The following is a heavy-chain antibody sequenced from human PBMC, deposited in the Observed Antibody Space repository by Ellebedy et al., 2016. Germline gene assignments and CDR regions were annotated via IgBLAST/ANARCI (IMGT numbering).Heavy chain of an antibody. V-gene: IGHV1-3*01. J-gene: IGHJ6*02. CDR2: INAGNGNT. D-gene: IGHD1-26*01. Sequence: ASVKVSCKASGYTFTSYAMHWVRQAPGQRLEWMGWINAGNGNTKYSQKFQGRVTITRDTSASTAYMELSSLRSEDMAVYYCASSQWELLQGDYYYYGMDVWGQGTTVTVSS. CDR3: ASSQWELLQGDYYYYGMDV. CDR1: GYTFTSYA.